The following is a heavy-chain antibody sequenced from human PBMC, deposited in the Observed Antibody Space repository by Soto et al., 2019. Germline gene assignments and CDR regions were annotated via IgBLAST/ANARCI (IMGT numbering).Heavy chain of an antibody. J-gene: IGHJ3*02. CDR2: IYYKGST. Sequence: SETLSLTCTVSGGSINSYYWTWIRQPPGRGLEWIGYIYYKGSTNYNPSLKSRVTISVDTSKNQFSLKLSSVTAADTAIYYCARAPGLYSGSYRGTFDIWGQGTMVT. V-gene: IGHV4-59*01. CDR3: ARAPGLYSGSYRGTFDI. CDR1: GGSINSYY. D-gene: IGHD1-26*01.